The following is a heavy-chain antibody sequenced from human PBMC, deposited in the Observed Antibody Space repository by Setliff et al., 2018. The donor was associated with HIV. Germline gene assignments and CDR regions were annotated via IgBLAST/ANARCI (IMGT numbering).Heavy chain of an antibody. V-gene: IGHV2-26*01. CDR2: IFPNDEK. CDR3: ARYNFRRGYWDYFDY. J-gene: IGHJ4*02. Sequence: SGPTLVNPTATLTLTCTVSGFSLSNTRMGVSWFRQPPGKALEWLAHIFPNDEKSYSASLKSRVTISEDTSKSQVVLTMTNMDPLDTATYFCARYNFRRGYWDYFDYWGQGTQVTVS. CDR1: GFSLSNTRMG. D-gene: IGHD3-3*01.